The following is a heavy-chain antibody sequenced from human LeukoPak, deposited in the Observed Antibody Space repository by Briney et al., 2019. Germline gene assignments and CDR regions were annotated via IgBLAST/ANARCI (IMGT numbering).Heavy chain of an antibody. Sequence: SGRSLRLSCAASGFTFDDYAMHWVRQAPGKGLEWVSSISSSSSYIYYADSVKGRFTISRDNAKNSLYLQMNSLRAEDTAVYYCARDYSSPGNFDYWGQGTLVTVSS. J-gene: IGHJ4*02. CDR3: ARDYSSPGNFDY. V-gene: IGHV3-21*01. CDR1: GFTFDDYA. D-gene: IGHD6-13*01. CDR2: ISSSSSYI.